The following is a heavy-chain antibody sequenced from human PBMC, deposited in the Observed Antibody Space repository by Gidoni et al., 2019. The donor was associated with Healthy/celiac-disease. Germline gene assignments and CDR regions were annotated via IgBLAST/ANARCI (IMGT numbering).Heavy chain of an antibody. CDR1: GYTFTGYY. J-gene: IGHJ4*02. CDR2: INPNSGGT. D-gene: IGHD3-10*01. CDR3: ARDITMVRGVITLDY. Sequence: QVQLVQSGAEVKKPGASVKVSCKASGYTFTGYYMHWVRQAPGQGLEWMGWINPNSGGTNYAQKFQGSVTMTRDTSISTAYMELSRLRSDDTAVYYCARDITMVRGVITLDYWGQGTLVTVSS. V-gene: IGHV1-2*02.